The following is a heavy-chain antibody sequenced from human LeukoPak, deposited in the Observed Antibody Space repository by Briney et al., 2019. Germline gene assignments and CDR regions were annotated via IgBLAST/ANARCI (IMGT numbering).Heavy chain of an antibody. CDR3: ARGPNGDKYYYYGMDV. CDR1: GGSISSYY. Sequence: SETLSLTCTVSGGSISSYYWGWIRQPAGKGLEWIGRIYTSGSTNYNPSLKSRVTMSVDTSKNQFSLKLSSVTAADTAVYYCARGPNGDKYYYYGMDVWGQGTTVTVSS. CDR2: IYTSGST. D-gene: IGHD4-17*01. J-gene: IGHJ6*02. V-gene: IGHV4-4*07.